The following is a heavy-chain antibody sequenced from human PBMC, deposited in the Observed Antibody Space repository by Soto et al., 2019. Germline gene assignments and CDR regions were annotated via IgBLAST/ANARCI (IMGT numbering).Heavy chain of an antibody. J-gene: IGHJ6*02. V-gene: IGHV3-23*01. CDR1: GFSFNSYA. Sequence: EVQLLVSGGGLVQPGGSLRLSCETSGFSFNSYAMTWVRQAPGMGLEWVAVINYNSRATFHAQSVKGRFTISRDNSRNTVFLQMDSLRAEDTAVYYCVKQRGSGKTYYYNMDVRGLGTTVIVSS. CDR2: INYNSRAT. CDR3: VKQRGSGKTYYYNMDV. D-gene: IGHD3-10*01.